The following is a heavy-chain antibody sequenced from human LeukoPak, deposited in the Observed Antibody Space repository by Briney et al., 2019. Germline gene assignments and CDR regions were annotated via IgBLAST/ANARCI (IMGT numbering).Heavy chain of an antibody. Sequence: SETLSLTCAVYGGPFSGYYWSWIRQPPRKGLEWIGEINHSGSTNYNPSLKSRVTIPVDTSKNQFSLKLSSVTAADTAVYYCAGGVLGYSSGWPYYYYYGMDVWGKGTTVSVFS. V-gene: IGHV4-34*01. CDR2: INHSGST. CDR1: GGPFSGYY. J-gene: IGHJ6*04. D-gene: IGHD6-19*01. CDR3: AGGVLGYSSGWPYYYYYGMDV.